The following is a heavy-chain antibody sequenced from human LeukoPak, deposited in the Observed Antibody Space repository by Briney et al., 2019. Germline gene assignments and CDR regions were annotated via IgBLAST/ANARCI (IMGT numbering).Heavy chain of an antibody. J-gene: IGHJ4*02. CDR3: ARDRSEFDY. CDR2: IYYSGST. V-gene: IGHV4-59*01. D-gene: IGHD1-14*01. CDR1: GGSISSYY. Sequence: SETLSLTCTVSGGSISSYYWSWIRQPPGKGLEWIGYIYYSGSTNYNPSLKSPVTISVDTSKNQFSLKLNSVTAADTAVYYCARDRSEFDYWGQGTLVTVSS.